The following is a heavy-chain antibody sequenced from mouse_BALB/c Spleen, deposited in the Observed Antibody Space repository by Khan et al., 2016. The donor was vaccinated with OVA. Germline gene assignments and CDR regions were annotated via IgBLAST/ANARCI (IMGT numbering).Heavy chain of an antibody. CDR3: ARSDGNYKFTY. CDR2: INTYTGEP. Sequence: QIQLVQSGPELKKPGETVKISCKASGYTLTDYGMNWVKQAPGNGLKWMGWINTYTGEPTYADDFKGRFAFSLETSASTAYLQVSNLKNEDTATYFCARSDGNYKFTYWGQGTLVTVSA. V-gene: IGHV9-3-1*01. J-gene: IGHJ3*01. CDR1: GYTLTDYG. D-gene: IGHD2-1*01.